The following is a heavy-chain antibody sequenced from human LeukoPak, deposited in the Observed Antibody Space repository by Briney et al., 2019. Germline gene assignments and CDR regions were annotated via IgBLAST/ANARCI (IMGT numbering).Heavy chain of an antibody. D-gene: IGHD3-10*01. V-gene: IGHV4-59*08. CDR3: ARHRFGEFDY. Sequence: SETLSLTCTVSGGSISSYYWSWIRQPPGKGLEWIGYIYYSGSTNYNPSLKSRVTISVDTSKNQFSLKLSFVTAADTAVYYCARHRFGEFDYWGQGTLVTVSS. CDR1: GGSISSYY. J-gene: IGHJ4*02. CDR2: IYYSGST.